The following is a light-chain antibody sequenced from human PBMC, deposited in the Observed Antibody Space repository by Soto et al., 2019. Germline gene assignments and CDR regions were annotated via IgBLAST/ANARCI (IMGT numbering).Light chain of an antibody. J-gene: IGLJ2*01. CDR3: QVWDNNSDHVV. V-gene: IGLV3-21*02. CDR1: NIGGKS. CDR2: HDS. Sequence: SYALTHPPSLSVAPGQTATMTCGGTNIGGKSVHWYQQKPGQAPVVVVYHDSDRPSGISERFSGSNSGNTATLTISRVEDGDEAVYSCQVWDNNSDHVVFGGGTKVTVL.